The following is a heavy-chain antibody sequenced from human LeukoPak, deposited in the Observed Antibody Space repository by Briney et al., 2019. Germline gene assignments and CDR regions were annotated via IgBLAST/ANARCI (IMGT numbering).Heavy chain of an antibody. J-gene: IGHJ4*02. CDR1: GFTLSSYS. CDR2: ISSSSSYI. V-gene: IGHV3-21*01. D-gene: IGHD6-19*01. CDR3: ARTTSGWYYFDY. Sequence: GGSLRLSCAASGFTLSSYSMNWVRQAPGKGLERVSSISSSSSYIHYTDSVKGRFTISRDNTKKSLYLQMNSLRAEDTAVYYCARTTSGWYYFDYWGQGTLVTVSS.